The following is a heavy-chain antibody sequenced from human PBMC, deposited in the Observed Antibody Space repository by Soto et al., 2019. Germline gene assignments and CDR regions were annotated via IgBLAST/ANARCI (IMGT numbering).Heavy chain of an antibody. V-gene: IGHV3-9*01. CDR2: ISWNSGSI. CDR1: GFTFDDYA. D-gene: IGHD5-12*01. J-gene: IGHJ6*03. CDR3: AKGGYSGYDFNYYMDV. Sequence: GGSLRLSCAASGFTFDDYAMHWVRQAPGKGLEWVSGISWNSGSIGYADSVKGRFTISRDNAKNSLYLQMNSLRAEDTALYYCAKGGYSGYDFNYYMDVWGKGTTVTVSS.